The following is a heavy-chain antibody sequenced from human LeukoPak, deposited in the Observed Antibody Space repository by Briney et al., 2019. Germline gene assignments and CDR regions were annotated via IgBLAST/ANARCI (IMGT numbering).Heavy chain of an antibody. Sequence: KPSETLSLTCAVYGGSFSGYYWSWIRQPPGKGLEWIGSIYYSGSTYYNPSLKSRVTISVDTSKNQFSLKLSSVTAADTAVYYCARHLGTYYYGSGSYYNVGYWGQGTLVTVSS. D-gene: IGHD3-10*01. V-gene: IGHV4-34*01. CDR2: IYYSGST. CDR3: ARHLGTYYYGSGSYYNVGY. CDR1: GGSFSGYY. J-gene: IGHJ4*02.